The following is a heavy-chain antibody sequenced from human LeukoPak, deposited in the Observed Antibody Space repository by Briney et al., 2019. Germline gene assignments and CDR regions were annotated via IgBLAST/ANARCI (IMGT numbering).Heavy chain of an antibody. J-gene: IGHJ4*02. D-gene: IGHD1-1*01. CDR3: ARDRYFSGNFDY. CDR2: IKQDGSEK. Sequence: GGSLRLSCAASGFTFSSYAMSWVRQAPGKGLERVANIKQDGSEKYYVDSVKGRFTISRDNAKNSLYLQMNSLRAEDTAVYYCARDRYFSGNFDYWGQGTLVTVSS. CDR1: GFTFSSYA. V-gene: IGHV3-7*01.